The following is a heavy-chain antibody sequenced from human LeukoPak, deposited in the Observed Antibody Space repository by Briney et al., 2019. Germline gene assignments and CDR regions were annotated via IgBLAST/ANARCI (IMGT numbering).Heavy chain of an antibody. CDR3: ARYCSSTSCYKVAPDY. J-gene: IGHJ4*02. D-gene: IGHD2-2*02. V-gene: IGHV1-69*04. CDR1: GGTFSSYA. Sequence: GSSVKVSCKASGGTFSSYAISWVRQAPGQGLEWMGRIIPILGIANYAQKFQGRVTITADKSTSTAYMELSSLRSEDTAVCYCARYCSSTSCYKVAPDYWGQGTLVTVSS. CDR2: IIPILGIA.